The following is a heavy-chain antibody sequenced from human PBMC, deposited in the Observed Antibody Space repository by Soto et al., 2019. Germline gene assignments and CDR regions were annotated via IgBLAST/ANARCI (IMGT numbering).Heavy chain of an antibody. V-gene: IGHV1-3*01. CDR3: ARDLSHCSSTSCCNWFDP. CDR1: GYTFTSYA. D-gene: IGHD2-2*01. Sequence: ASVKVSCKASGYTFTSYAMHWVRQAPGQRLEWMGWINAGNGNTKYSQKFQGRVTITRDTSASTAYMELSSLRSEDTAVYYCARDLSHCSSTSCCNWFDPWGQGTLVTVSS. CDR2: INAGNGNT. J-gene: IGHJ5*02.